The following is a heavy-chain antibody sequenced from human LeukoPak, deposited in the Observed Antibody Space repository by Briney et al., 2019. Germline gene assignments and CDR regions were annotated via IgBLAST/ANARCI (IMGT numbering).Heavy chain of an antibody. D-gene: IGHD2-15*01. CDR1: GGSISSGDYY. CDR3: ARHPYFPQDIVVVARYFDL. J-gene: IGHJ2*01. CDR2: IYYSGST. Sequence: SETLSLTCTVSGGSISSGDYYWSWIRQPPGKGLEWIGYIYYSGSTYYNPSLKSRVTISVDTSKNQFSLKLSSVTAADTAVYYCARHPYFPQDIVVVARYFDLWGRGTLVTVSS. V-gene: IGHV4-30-4*01.